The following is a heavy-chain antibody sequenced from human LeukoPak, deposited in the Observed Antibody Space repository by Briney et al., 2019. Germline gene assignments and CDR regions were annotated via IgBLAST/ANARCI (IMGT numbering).Heavy chain of an antibody. D-gene: IGHD6-13*01. V-gene: IGHV4-39*01. J-gene: IGHJ4*02. Sequence: SETLSLTCTVSGGSISSSSYYWGWIRQPPGKGLEWIGSIYYSGSTYYNPSLKSRVTISIDTSKNQFSLKLSSVTAADTAVYYCARRGYSSSWYYFDYWGQGTLVTVSS. CDR3: ARRGYSSSWYYFDY. CDR1: GGSISSSSYY. CDR2: IYYSGST.